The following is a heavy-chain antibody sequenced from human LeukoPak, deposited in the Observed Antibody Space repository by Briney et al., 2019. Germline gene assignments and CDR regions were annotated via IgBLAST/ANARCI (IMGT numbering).Heavy chain of an antibody. J-gene: IGHJ6*03. CDR1: GFTFSSNA. CDR2: ISYDGSNK. Sequence: PGRSLRLSCAASGFTFSSNALHWVRQAPGKALEWVALISYDGSNKNYADSVKGRFTISRDNSKNTLFLQMNSLRGEDTAVYYCARDREAVRRGGDYYYSYMDVWGKGTTVTVSS. CDR3: ARDREAVRRGGDYYYSYMDV. D-gene: IGHD6-6*01. V-gene: IGHV3-30*01.